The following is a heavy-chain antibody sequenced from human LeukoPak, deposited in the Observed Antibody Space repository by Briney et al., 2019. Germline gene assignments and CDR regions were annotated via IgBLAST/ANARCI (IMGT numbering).Heavy chain of an antibody. CDR1: GFTFSSYG. CDR2: ISYDGSNK. CDR3: AKDRFPHYGGWYYMDV. D-gene: IGHD4-23*01. V-gene: IGHV3-30*18. Sequence: GGSLRLSCAASGFTFSSYGMHWVRQAPGKGLEWVAVISYDGSNKYYADSVKGRFTISRDNSKNTLYLQMNSLRAEDTAVYYCAKDRFPHYGGWYYMDVWGKGTTVTVSS. J-gene: IGHJ6*03.